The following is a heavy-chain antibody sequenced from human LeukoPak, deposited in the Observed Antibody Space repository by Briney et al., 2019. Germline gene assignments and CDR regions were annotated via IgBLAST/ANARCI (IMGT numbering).Heavy chain of an antibody. CDR1: GFTFSSYS. CDR2: ISSSSSYI. CDR3: ARGINGPNYYDSSGYYCFDY. Sequence: GGSLRLSCAASGFTFSSYSMNWVRQAPGKGLEWVSSISSSSSYIYYADSVKGRFTISRDNAKNSLYLQMNSLRAEDTAVYYCARGINGPNYYDSSGYYCFDYWGQGTLVTASS. V-gene: IGHV3-21*01. D-gene: IGHD3-22*01. J-gene: IGHJ4*02.